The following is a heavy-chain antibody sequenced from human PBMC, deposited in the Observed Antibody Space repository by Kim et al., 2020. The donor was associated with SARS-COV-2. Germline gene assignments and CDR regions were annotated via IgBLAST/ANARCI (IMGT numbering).Heavy chain of an antibody. Sequence: ASVKVSCKASGYAFINYGLTWVRQAPGQGLEWMGWISPYNGKTNHAQIFQGRVTMTTDTSTSTAYMELRSLRFEDTAVYYCARSHEGAFDVWGQGTMV. CDR3: ARSHEGAFDV. V-gene: IGHV1-18*01. J-gene: IGHJ3*01. CDR2: ISPYNGKT. CDR1: GYAFINYG.